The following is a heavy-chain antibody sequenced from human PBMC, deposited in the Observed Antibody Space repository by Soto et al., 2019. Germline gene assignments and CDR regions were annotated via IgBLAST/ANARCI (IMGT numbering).Heavy chain of an antibody. J-gene: IGHJ4*02. CDR3: VRVALGTTRRYFDY. V-gene: IGHV1-3*01. CDR2: INAGNGNT. Sequence: ASVKVSCKASGYTFTSYAMHWVRQAPGQRLEWMGWINAGNGNTKYSQKFQGRVTITRDTSASTAYMELSGLRTDDTAVFYCVRVALGTTRRYFDYWGQGVLVTVSS. CDR1: GYTFTSYA. D-gene: IGHD1-1*01.